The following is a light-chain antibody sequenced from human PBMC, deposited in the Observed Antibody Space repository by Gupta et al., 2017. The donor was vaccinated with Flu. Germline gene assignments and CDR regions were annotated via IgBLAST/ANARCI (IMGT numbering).Light chain of an antibody. Sequence: GTIACSGSSSNIGSNTVNWYQQLPRTAPKLLIYTNNQRPSGVPDRFSGSKSDTSASLAISGLQAEDEADYYCASWDDSLNGGVFGGGTKLTVL. CDR1: SSNIGSNT. CDR2: TNN. J-gene: IGLJ3*02. V-gene: IGLV1-44*01. CDR3: ASWDDSLNGGV.